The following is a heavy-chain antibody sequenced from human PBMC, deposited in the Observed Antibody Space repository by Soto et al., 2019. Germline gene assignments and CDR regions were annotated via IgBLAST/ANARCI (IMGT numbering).Heavy chain of an antibody. J-gene: IGHJ5*02. D-gene: IGHD1-1*01. CDR2: IIPIFGTA. CDR3: ARDPGRGSQGSWFDP. CDR1: GGTFSSYA. V-gene: IGHV1-69*01. Sequence: QGQLVQSGAEVKKPGSSVKVSCKASGGTFSSYAISWVRQAPGPGLEWMGGIIPIFGTANYAQKFQGRVTITADDSTRTAEMELSSLRSEGTAVCCCARDPGRGSQGSWFDPWGQGTLVSVSS.